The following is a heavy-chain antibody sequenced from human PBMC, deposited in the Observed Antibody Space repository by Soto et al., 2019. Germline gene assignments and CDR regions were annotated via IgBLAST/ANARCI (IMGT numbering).Heavy chain of an antibody. V-gene: IGHV4-31*03. Sequence: SETLSLTCTVSGGSISSGGYYWSWIRQHPGKGLEWIGYIYYSGSTYYNPSLKSRVTISVDTSKNQFSLKLSSVTAADTAVYYCASLTMVRGATWGQGTPVTVSS. D-gene: IGHD3-10*01. CDR3: ASLTMVRGAT. J-gene: IGHJ5*02. CDR1: GGSISSGGYY. CDR2: IYYSGST.